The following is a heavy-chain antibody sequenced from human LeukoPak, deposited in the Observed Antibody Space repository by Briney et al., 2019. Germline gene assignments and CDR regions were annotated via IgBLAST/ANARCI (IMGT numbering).Heavy chain of an antibody. CDR2: VQRDGSYE. CDR1: GFSFRSYG. D-gene: IGHD3-3*01. Sequence: PGGSLRLSRAASGFSFRSYGMHWVRQAPGKGLEWVAFVQRDGSYEKYAESVKGRFAISRDNSKNTPYLQMNSLRAEDTAVYYCAKVPLDFWSGYQYYFDYWGQGTLVTVSS. J-gene: IGHJ4*02. V-gene: IGHV3-30*02. CDR3: AKVPLDFWSGYQYYFDY.